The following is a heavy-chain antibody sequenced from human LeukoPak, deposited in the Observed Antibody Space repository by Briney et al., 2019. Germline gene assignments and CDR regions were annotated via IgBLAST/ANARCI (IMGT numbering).Heavy chain of an antibody. CDR3: ARARGQLADLDY. CDR1: SGSISSDY. J-gene: IGHJ4*02. CDR2: ISYSGSA. Sequence: SETLSLTCTVSSGSISSDYWSWIRQPPGKGLEWIGYISYSGSANYNPSLKTRVTISIDKSKNQFSLKLSSVTAADTAVYYCARARGQLADLDYWGQGTLVTVSS. V-gene: IGHV4-59*12. D-gene: IGHD6-13*01.